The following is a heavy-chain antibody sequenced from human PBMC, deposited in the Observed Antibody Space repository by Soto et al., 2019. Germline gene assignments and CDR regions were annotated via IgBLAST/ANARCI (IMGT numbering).Heavy chain of an antibody. V-gene: IGHV3-33*01. D-gene: IGHD1-26*01. CDR3: ARDLGSYYGGGYYYGMDV. CDR2: IWYDGSIK. CDR1: ELPSGSIG. Sequence: QVQLVESGGGVAQPGGSLRLPFPGLELPSGSIGSHGSRRPQGRGLEGGAVIWYDGSIKYYADSVKGRFTISRDNSKNTLYLQMNSLRAEDTAVYYCARDLGSYYGGGYYYGMDVWGQGTTVTVSS. J-gene: IGHJ6*02.